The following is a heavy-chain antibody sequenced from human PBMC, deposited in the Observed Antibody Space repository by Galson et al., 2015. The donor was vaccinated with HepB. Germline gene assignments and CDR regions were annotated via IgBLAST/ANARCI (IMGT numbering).Heavy chain of an antibody. V-gene: IGHV3-21*01. D-gene: IGHD5-18*01. J-gene: IGHJ3*02. CDR1: GFTFSSYS. Sequence: SLRLSCAASGFTFSSYSMNWVRQAPGKGLEWVSSISSSSSYIYYAGSVKGRFTISRDNAKNSLYLQMNSLRAEDTAVYYCARDSRIQPGGAFDIWGQGTMVTVSS. CDR2: ISSSSSYI. CDR3: ARDSRIQPGGAFDI.